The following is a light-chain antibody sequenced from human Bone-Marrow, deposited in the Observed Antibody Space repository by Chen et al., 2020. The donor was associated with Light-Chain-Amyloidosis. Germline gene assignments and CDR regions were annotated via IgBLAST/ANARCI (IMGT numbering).Light chain of an antibody. V-gene: IGLV2-14*01. CDR3: SSYTITNTLV. Sequence: QSALTPPASVSGPPGKSITISCTGTSSDVGGDNHVSWYQQHPDKAPKLMIYEVTNRPSWVPDRFSGSKSDNTASLTISGLQTEDEADYFCSSYTITNTLVFGSGTRVTVL. J-gene: IGLJ1*01. CDR1: SSDVGGDNH. CDR2: EVT.